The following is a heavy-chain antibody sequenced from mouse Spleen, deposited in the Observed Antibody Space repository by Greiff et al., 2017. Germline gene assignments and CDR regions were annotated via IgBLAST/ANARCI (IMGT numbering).Heavy chain of an antibody. J-gene: IGHJ2*01. CDR1: GYSITSGYD. CDR3: ARDYYGAYFDY. Sequence: EVQLQESGPGMVKPSQSLSLTCTVTGYSITSGYDWHWIRHFPGNKLEWMGYISYSGSTNYNPSLKSRISITHDTSKNHFFLKLNSVTTEDTATYYCARDYYGAYFDYWGQGTTLTVSS. V-gene: IGHV3-1*01. D-gene: IGHD1-1*01. CDR2: ISYSGST.